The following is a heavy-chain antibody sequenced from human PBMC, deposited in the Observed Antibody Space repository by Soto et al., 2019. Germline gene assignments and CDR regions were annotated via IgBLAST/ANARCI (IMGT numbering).Heavy chain of an antibody. V-gene: IGHV4-34*09. CDR2: INHSGST. J-gene: IGHJ4*02. CDR1: GGPFNGYY. D-gene: IGHD3-10*01. Sequence: SETLSLTCTVYGGPFNGYYWTWIRQPPGKGLEWIGYINHSGSTNYNPSLKSRVTISVDTSKNQFSLKLRSVTAADTAVYYCARDSAPRPKGYFDYWGQGTLVTVSS. CDR3: ARDSAPRPKGYFDY.